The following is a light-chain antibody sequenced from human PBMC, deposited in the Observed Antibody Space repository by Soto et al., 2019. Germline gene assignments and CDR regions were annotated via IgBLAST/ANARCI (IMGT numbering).Light chain of an antibody. CDR1: QSLLHSNGYNY. CDR3: MQALQTPRT. CDR2: LGS. J-gene: IGKJ4*01. V-gene: IGKV2-28*01. Sequence: DIVMTQSPLSLPVTPGEPASISCRSSQSLLHSNGYNYLDWYLQKPGQSPQLLIYLGSNRASGVPDRFSGSGSGTDFTLKISRVEAEYVGIYYCMQALQTPRTFGGGTKVDIK.